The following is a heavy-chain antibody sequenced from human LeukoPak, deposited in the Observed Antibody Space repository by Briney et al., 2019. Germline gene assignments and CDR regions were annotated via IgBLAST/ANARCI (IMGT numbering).Heavy chain of an antibody. Sequence: GGSLRLSCAASGFIFSNYWMSWVRQAPGKGLEWVSSISGSGVSTYYADSVKGRVTISRDNSKNTVYLQMNSLRADDTAVYYCAKSNSYFDYWGQGTLVTVSS. V-gene: IGHV3-23*01. CDR3: AKSNSYFDY. J-gene: IGHJ4*02. CDR2: ISGSGVST. CDR1: GFIFSNYW. D-gene: IGHD1-1*01.